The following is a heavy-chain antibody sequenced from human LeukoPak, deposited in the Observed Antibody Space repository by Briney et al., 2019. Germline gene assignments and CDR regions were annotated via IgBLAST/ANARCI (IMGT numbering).Heavy chain of an antibody. Sequence: SETLSLTCAVYGGSFSGYYWSWIRQPPGKGLEWIGEINHSGSTNYNPSLKSRVTISVDTSKNQFSLKLSSVTAADTAVYYCARLSPHFDYWGQGTLVTVSS. CDR3: ARLSPHFDY. J-gene: IGHJ4*02. CDR1: GGSFSGYY. CDR2: INHSGST. V-gene: IGHV4-34*01.